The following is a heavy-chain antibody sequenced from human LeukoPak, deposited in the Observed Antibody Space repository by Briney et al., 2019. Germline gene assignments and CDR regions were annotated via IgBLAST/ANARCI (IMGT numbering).Heavy chain of an antibody. Sequence: GESLRLSCAASGFSFSSYAMHWVRQAPGKGLEWVAVISYDGGTKYYADSVRGRFTISRDNSKNTLYLQMNSLRAEDTAVYYCVRDQSGGSGSYYAPDYWGQGTLVTVSS. V-gene: IGHV3-30-3*01. CDR3: VRDQSGGSGSYYAPDY. J-gene: IGHJ4*02. CDR2: ISYDGGTK. D-gene: IGHD3-10*01. CDR1: GFSFSSYA.